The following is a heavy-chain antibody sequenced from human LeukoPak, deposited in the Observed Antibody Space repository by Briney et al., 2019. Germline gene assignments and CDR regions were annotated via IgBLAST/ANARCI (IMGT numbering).Heavy chain of an antibody. Sequence: PGGSLRLSCAASGFTFSHHWMHWVRQAPGKGLVWVSHISSDVSSTTYADSVKGRFTISRDNRKNTLYLQMNSLRVEDTAMYYCTRNPDGRNWFDPWGQGTLVTVSS. CDR1: GFTFSHHW. D-gene: IGHD1-14*01. J-gene: IGHJ5*02. CDR3: TRNPDGRNWFDP. V-gene: IGHV3-74*01. CDR2: ISSDVSST.